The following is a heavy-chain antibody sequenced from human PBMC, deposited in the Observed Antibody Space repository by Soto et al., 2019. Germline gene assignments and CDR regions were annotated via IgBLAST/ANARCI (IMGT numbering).Heavy chain of an antibody. CDR3: ARGLLSDSSGWYGY. CDR1: GFTFSSYG. Sequence: GGSLRLSCAASGFTFSSYGMHWVRQAPGKGLEWVAVISYDGSNKYYADSVKGRFTISRDNSKNTLYLQMNSLRAEDTAVYYCARGLLSDSSGWYGYWGQGTLVTVSS. CDR2: ISYDGSNK. D-gene: IGHD6-19*01. V-gene: IGHV3-30*03. J-gene: IGHJ4*02.